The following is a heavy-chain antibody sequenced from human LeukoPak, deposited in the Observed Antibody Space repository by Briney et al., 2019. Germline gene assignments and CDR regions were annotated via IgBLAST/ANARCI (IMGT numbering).Heavy chain of an antibody. D-gene: IGHD2-21*02. V-gene: IGHV3-23*01. CDR1: GFTFISYA. J-gene: IGHJ4*02. CDR3: AKIVTDTGPFDR. Sequence: PGGCLRLSCAASGFTFISYAMSWVRQAPGKGLEWVSAISGSGGSTYYADSVKGRFTISRDNSKNTLYLQMNSLRAEDTAVYYCAKIVTDTGPFDRWGQGTLVTVSS. CDR2: ISGSGGST.